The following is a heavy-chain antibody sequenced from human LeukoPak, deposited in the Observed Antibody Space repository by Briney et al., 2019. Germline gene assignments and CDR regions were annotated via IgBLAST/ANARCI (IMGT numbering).Heavy chain of an antibody. J-gene: IGHJ4*02. Sequence: SETLSLTCTVSGGSISSSSYYWGWIRQPPGKGLEWIGSIYYSGSTYYNPSLKSRVTISVDTSKYQFSLKLSSVTAADTAVYYCARLAGSGSYFDLYFDYWGQETLVTVSS. CDR3: ARLAGSGSYFDLYFDY. CDR2: IYYSGST. D-gene: IGHD3-10*01. CDR1: GGSISSSSYY. V-gene: IGHV4-39*01.